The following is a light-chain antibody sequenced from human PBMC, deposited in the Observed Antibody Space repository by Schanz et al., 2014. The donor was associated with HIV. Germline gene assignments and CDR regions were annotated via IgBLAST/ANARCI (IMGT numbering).Light chain of an antibody. CDR3: AAWDDSLNGMV. J-gene: IGLJ2*01. CDR2: DNN. Sequence: QSVLTQPPSVSAAPGQKVTISCSGSSSNIGNNYVSWFQQLPGTAPKLLIYDNNKRPSGIPDRFSGSKSGTSASLAITGLQAEDEGDYYCAAWDDSLNGMVFGGGTKLTVL. V-gene: IGLV1-51*01. CDR1: SSNIGNNY.